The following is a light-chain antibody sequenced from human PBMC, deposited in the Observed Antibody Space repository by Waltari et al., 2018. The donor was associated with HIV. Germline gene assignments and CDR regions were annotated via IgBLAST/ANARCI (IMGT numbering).Light chain of an antibody. CDR1: EIITTY. CDR3: QQTYTIPRT. J-gene: IGKJ4*02. V-gene: IGKV1-39*01. Sequence: DIQMTQSPSSLSASVGDRVTITCRASEIITTYLNWYQHKPGKAPNLLIFSASNLHSGVPSRFSGSGSGTDFTLTISGLQPEDSATYFCQQTYTIPRTFGRGTKVEIK. CDR2: SAS.